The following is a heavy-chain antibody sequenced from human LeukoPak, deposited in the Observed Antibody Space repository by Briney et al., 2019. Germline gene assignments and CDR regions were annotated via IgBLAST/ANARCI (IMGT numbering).Heavy chain of an antibody. Sequence: GGSLRLSCAASGFTFSSNAIHWVRQAPGKGLEWVAVISYDGSKKFYADSVKGRFTISRDNSKNTVFLQMNSLRAEDTAVYYCARGTGHYYYYMDVWGKGTTVTVSS. V-gene: IGHV3-30*07. D-gene: IGHD1-1*01. CDR2: ISYDGSKK. J-gene: IGHJ6*03. CDR1: GFTFSSNA. CDR3: ARGTGHYYYYMDV.